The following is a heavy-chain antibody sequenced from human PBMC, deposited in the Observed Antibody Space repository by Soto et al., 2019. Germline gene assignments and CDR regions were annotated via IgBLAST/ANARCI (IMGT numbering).Heavy chain of an antibody. D-gene: IGHD1-26*01. V-gene: IGHV4-30-4*01. CDR3: ARDGHGVREAVDY. CDR2: IYYSGST. CDR1: GGSISSGDYY. Sequence: QVQLQESGPRLVKPSQTLSLTCTVSGGSISSGDYYWSWIRQPPGKGLEWIGYIYYSGSTYYNPSLKSRVTISVDTSKNQFSLKLSSVTAADTAVYYCARDGHGVREAVDYWGQGTLVTVSS. J-gene: IGHJ4*02.